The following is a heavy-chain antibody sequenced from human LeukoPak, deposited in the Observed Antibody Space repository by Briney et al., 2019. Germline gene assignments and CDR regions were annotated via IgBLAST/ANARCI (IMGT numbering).Heavy chain of an antibody. J-gene: IGHJ4*02. CDR1: GFTFSSYA. CDR3: ARRYYYYDSSGSIGDYYFDY. CDR2: ISSNGGST. D-gene: IGHD3-22*01. Sequence: PGGSLRLSCAASGFTFSSYAMHWVRQAPGKGLEYVSAISSNGGSTYYANSVKGRFTISRDNSKNTLYLQMGSLRAEDMAVYYCARRYYYYDSSGSIGDYYFDYWGQGTLVTVSS. V-gene: IGHV3-64*01.